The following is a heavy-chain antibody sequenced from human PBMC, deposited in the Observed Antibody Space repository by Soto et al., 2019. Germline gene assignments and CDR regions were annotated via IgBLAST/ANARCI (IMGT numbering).Heavy chain of an antibody. Sequence: GGSLRLSCAASGFTFSSYAMHWVRQAPGKGLEWVAVISYDGSNKYYADSVKGRFTISRDNSKNTLYLQMNSLRAEDTAVHYCARGEYGMDVWGQGTTVTVSS. CDR3: ARGEYGMDV. CDR2: ISYDGSNK. CDR1: GFTFSSYA. J-gene: IGHJ6*02. V-gene: IGHV3-30-3*01. D-gene: IGHD1-26*01.